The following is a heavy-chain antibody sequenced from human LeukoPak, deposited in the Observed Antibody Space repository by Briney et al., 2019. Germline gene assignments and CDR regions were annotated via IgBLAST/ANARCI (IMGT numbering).Heavy chain of an antibody. D-gene: IGHD2-8*01. Sequence: RASVKVSCKASGYTFTSYDIHWVRPATGQGLEWMGWMNPNSGNTGYAQKFQGRVTMTRSTPLTTAYMELSSLRPEDTAVYYCVRCAVGCYYNYGIDAWGQGTTVTVSS. CDR2: MNPNSGNT. CDR1: GYTFTSYD. CDR3: VRCAVGCYYNYGIDA. V-gene: IGHV1-8*01. J-gene: IGHJ6*02.